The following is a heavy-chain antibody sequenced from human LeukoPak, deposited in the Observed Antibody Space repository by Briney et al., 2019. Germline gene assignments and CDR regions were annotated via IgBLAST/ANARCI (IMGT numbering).Heavy chain of an antibody. CDR2: IHYSPGYT. V-gene: IGHV3-23*01. Sequence: PGGSLRLSCAASGFTFSSFALSWVRQAPGKGLEWVSHIHYSPGYTYYTDSVRGRFTISRDNSKNTLFLERNSLRAEDTAIYYRAKGYSAAWYDFDSWGQGTLVTVSS. J-gene: IGHJ4*02. CDR1: GFTFSSFA. D-gene: IGHD6-19*01. CDR3: AKGYSAAWYDFDS.